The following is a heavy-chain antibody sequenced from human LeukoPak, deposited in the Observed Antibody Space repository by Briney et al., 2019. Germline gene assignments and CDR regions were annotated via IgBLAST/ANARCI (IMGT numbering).Heavy chain of an antibody. CDR2: INTDGSST. J-gene: IGHJ4*02. V-gene: IGHV3-74*01. D-gene: IGHD5-24*01. CDR3: AGEMATTPFDY. CDR1: GFTFSSYW. Sequence: GGSLRLSCAASGFTFSSYWMHWVRHAPGKGLVWVSRINTDGSSTSYADSVKGRFTISRDNAKNTLYLQMNSLRAEDTAVYYCAGEMATTPFDYWGQGTLVTVSS.